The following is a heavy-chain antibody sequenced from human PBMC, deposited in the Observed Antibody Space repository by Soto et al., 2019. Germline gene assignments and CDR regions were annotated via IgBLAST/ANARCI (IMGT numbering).Heavy chain of an antibody. J-gene: IGHJ4*02. Sequence: PSETLSLTCTVPGDTMSYYYWSWIRQPPGKGPEWVGYVYYDGSTKYNPSLESRISMSIDTSKNQFSLKVTSVIAADTDVYYCVTYDRQSGRYSLDYWGQGIMVTVSS. CDR1: GDTMSYYY. CDR2: VYYDGST. V-gene: IGHV4-59*01. CDR3: VTYDRQSGRYSLDY. D-gene: IGHD3-10*01.